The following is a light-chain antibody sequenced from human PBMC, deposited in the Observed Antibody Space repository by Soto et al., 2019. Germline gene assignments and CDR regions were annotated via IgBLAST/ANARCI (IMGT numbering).Light chain of an antibody. CDR1: SSDVGGYNY. Sequence: QSALTQPASVSGSPGQSITISCTGTSSDVGGYNYVSWYQQHPGKAPRLMIYEVTNRPSGVSNRFSGSKSGNTASLTISGLQAEDEADYYCSSYTIISTPYWVFGGGTKLTVL. CDR2: EVT. CDR3: SSYTIISTPYWV. J-gene: IGLJ3*02. V-gene: IGLV2-14*01.